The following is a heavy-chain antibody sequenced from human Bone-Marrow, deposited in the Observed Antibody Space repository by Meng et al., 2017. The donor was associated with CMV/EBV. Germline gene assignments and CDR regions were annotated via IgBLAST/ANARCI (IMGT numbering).Heavy chain of an antibody. CDR3: ARSYIYSYGYDWYYYYGMDV. CDR1: GGSVSSGSYY. J-gene: IGHJ6*02. V-gene: IGHV4-61*01. CDR2: IYNSGST. Sequence: SETLSLTCTVSGGSVSSGSYYWSWIRQPPGKGLEWIGYIYNSGSTNYNPSLKSRVIISVDTSKNQFSLKLSSVTAADTAVYYCARSYIYSYGYDWYYYYGMDVWGQGTTVTVSS. D-gene: IGHD5-18*01.